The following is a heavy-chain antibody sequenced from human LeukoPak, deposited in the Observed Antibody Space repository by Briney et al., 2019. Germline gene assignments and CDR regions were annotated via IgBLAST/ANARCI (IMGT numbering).Heavy chain of an antibody. V-gene: IGHV3-7*01. J-gene: IGHJ4*02. Sequence: GGSLRLSCAASGFTFSNYWMSWVRQAPGKGLEWVANIKPDGSETYYVDSVRGRFTISRDNAQNSLYLQMNSLGADDTAIYYCARDFWGAYRVDFFDFWGQGTLVTVSS. CDR2: IKPDGSET. D-gene: IGHD3-3*01. CDR1: GFTFSNYW. CDR3: ARDFWGAYRVDFFDF.